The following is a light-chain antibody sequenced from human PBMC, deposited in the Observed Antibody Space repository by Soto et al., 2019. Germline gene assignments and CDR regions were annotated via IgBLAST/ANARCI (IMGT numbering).Light chain of an antibody. CDR2: GAS. CDR3: QQYGSSPWT. V-gene: IGKV3-20*01. CDR1: QSVSSNY. Sequence: EIVLTQSPGTLSLSPGERATLSCRASQSVSSNYLAWYQQKPGQAPRPLIYGASSRATGIPDRFSGSGAGTDFTLTISRLESEDFAVYYCQQYGSSPWTFGQVTKVDIK. J-gene: IGKJ1*01.